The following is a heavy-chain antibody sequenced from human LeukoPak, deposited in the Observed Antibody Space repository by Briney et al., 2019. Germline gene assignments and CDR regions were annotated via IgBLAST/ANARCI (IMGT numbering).Heavy chain of an antibody. J-gene: IGHJ4*02. CDR3: ARVRGIAAAEDY. CDR2: INHSGST. D-gene: IGHD6-13*01. CDR1: GGAFSGYY. V-gene: IGHV4-34*01. Sequence: SETLSLTCAVYGGAFSGYYWSWIRQPPGKGLEWIGEINHSGSTNYNPSLKSRVTISVDTSKNQFSLKLSSETAAATAVYYCARVRGIAAAEDYWGQGTLVTVSS.